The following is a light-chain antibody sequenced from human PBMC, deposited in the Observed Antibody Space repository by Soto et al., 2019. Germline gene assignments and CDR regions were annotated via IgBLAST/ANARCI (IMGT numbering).Light chain of an antibody. CDR3: QQYGGPPRT. Sequence: EIVLTQSPGTLSLSPGESATLSCRASQSVTGSYLAWYQQKPGQAPRLLIYGASSRATGIPDRFSGSESGTDFTLTIARVEPEDFAVYYCQQYGGPPRTFGQGTKVEMK. CDR2: GAS. V-gene: IGKV3-20*01. CDR1: QSVTGSY. J-gene: IGKJ1*01.